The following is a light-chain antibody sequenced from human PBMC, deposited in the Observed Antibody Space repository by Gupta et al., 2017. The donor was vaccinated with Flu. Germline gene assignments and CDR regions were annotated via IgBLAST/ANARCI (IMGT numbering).Light chain of an antibody. CDR1: SGHSSYA. V-gene: IGLV4-69*01. CDR2: LNSDGSH. CDR3: QTWGTGI. Sequence: QLVLTQSPSASASLGASVKLTCTLSSGHSSYAIAWHQQQPEKGPRYLMKLNSDGSHSKGDGIPDRFSGSSSGAERCLTISSLQSEDEADYYCQTWGTGIFGTGTKVTVL. J-gene: IGLJ1*01.